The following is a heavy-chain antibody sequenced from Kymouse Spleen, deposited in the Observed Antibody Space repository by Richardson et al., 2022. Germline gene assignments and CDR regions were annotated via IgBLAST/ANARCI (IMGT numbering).Heavy chain of an antibody. Sequence: EVQLVESGGGLVQPGGSLRLSCAASGFTFSSYDMHWVRQATGKGLEWVSAIGTAGDTYYPGSVKGRFTISRENAKNSLYLQMNSLRAGDTAVYYCARDRNSLLLL*LELRGFDYWGQGTLVTVSS. D-gene: IGHD1-7*01. CDR2: IGTAGDT. CDR1: GFTFSSYD. J-gene: IGHJ4*02. V-gene: IGHV3-13*01. CDR3: ARDRNSLLLL*LELRGFDY.